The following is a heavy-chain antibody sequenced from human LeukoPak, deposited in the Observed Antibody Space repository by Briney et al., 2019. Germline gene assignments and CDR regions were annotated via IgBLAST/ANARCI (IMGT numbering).Heavy chain of an antibody. V-gene: IGHV1-18*04. CDR3: VGDRGVGATVDAFNI. CDR1: GYTFTSYY. J-gene: IGHJ3*02. Sequence: ASVKVSCKASGYTFTSYYMHWVRQAPGQGLEWMGWITSYNGNTYYAQKFQDRVTMTTELRSLRSDDTAVYYCVGDRGVGATVDAFNIWGQGTMVTVSS. D-gene: IGHD1-26*01. CDR2: ITSYNGNT.